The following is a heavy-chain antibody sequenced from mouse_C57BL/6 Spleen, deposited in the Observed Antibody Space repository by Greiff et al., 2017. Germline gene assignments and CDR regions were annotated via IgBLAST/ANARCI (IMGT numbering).Heavy chain of an antibody. J-gene: IGHJ4*01. CDR3: ARYRDYGSKRYYAMDY. CDR2: IRNKANGYTT. D-gene: IGHD1-1*01. V-gene: IGHV7-3*01. CDR1: GFTFTDYY. Sequence: EVKLMESGGGLVQPGGSLSLSCAASGFTFTDYYMSWVRQPPGKALEWLGFIRNKANGYTTEYSASVKGRFTISIDNSQSLLYLQMNALRAEDSATYYCARYRDYGSKRYYAMDYWGQGTSVTVSS.